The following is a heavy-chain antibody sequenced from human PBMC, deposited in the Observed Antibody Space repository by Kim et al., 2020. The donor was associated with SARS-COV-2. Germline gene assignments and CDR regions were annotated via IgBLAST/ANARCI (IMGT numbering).Heavy chain of an antibody. V-gene: IGHV3-21*01. Sequence: GGSLRLSCAASGFTFSSYSMTWVRQAPGKGLEWVSSIRSSSNYIYYADSVKGRFTISRDNAKNSLYLHMNSLRAEDTAVYYCARDFVRCGGGDVWGQGTTVTVSS. J-gene: IGHJ6*02. CDR1: GFTFSSYS. D-gene: IGHD2-21*01. CDR3: ARDFVRCGGGDV. CDR2: IRSSSNYI.